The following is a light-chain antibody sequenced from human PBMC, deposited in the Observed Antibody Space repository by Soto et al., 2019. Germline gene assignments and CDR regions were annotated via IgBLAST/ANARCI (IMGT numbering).Light chain of an antibody. J-gene: IGLJ3*02. CDR3: CSYRTGSTVL. V-gene: IGLV2-8*01. CDR1: SSDVGGYDY. Sequence: QSALTQPPSASGSPGHSVTISCAGTSSDVGGYDYVSWYQQHPGEAPKLIIYEVSKRPSGVPDRFSGPKSGNTASLTVSGLQAEDGADYYCCSYRTGSTVLFGGGTKLTVL. CDR2: EVS.